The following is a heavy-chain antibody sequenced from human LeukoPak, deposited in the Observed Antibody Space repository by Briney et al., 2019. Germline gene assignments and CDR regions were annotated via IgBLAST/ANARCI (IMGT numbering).Heavy chain of an antibody. V-gene: IGHV3-30*03. D-gene: IGHD5-24*01. CDR1: GFTFSSYG. CDR2: ISYDGSNK. CDR3: GRGWAVDF. Sequence: GGSLRLSCAASGFTFSSYGMHWVRQAPGKGLEWVAVISYDGSNKYYADSVKGRFTISRDNSKNTLYLQMNSLRAEGTAVYYCGRGWAVDFWGQGTLVTVSS. J-gene: IGHJ4*02.